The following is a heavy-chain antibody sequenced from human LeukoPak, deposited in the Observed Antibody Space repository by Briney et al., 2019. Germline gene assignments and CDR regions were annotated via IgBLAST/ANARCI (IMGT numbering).Heavy chain of an antibody. J-gene: IGHJ4*02. CDR2: INTNTGNP. D-gene: IGHD2-15*01. CDR3: ARAETYCSRSTCFLY. V-gene: IGHV7-4-1*02. Sequence: GASVKLSCKASEYTFTTYAINWVRQAPGQGLEWMGWINTNTGNPTYAQGFTGPFVFSLDTSVSTAYLQISSLRAEDTAVYYCARAETYCSRSTCFLYWGQGTLVTVSS. CDR1: EYTFTTYA.